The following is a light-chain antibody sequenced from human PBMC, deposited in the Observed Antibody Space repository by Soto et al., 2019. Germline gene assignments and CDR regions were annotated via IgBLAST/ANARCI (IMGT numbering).Light chain of an antibody. V-gene: IGKV1-5*03. Sequence: DIQMTQSPSTLSASVGDRVTITCRASQSISSWLAWYQQKPGKAPKLLIYRASSLESGVPSRFRGSGSGTEFTLTISSLQPDDLATYYCQQYNNFLYTFGQGTKLEIK. CDR3: QQYNNFLYT. CDR1: QSISSW. J-gene: IGKJ2*01. CDR2: RAS.